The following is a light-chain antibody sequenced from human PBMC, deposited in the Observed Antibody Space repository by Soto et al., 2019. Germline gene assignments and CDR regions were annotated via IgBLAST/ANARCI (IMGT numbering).Light chain of an antibody. V-gene: IGKV1-27*01. CDR2: AAS. CDR1: QGISNY. Sequence: DIQMTQSPSSLSASVGDRVTITCRASQGISNYVAWYQQKPGKVPKLLIYAASTLQSGVPSRFSGSGSGTDFTLTIIRLQPEDVATYYCQKYHSAPPAFGQGTKVESK. J-gene: IGKJ1*01. CDR3: QKYHSAPPA.